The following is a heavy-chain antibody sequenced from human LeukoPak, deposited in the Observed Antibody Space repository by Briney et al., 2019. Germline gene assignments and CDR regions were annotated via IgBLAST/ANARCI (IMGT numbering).Heavy chain of an antibody. Sequence: SETLSLTCTASGGSISSSSYYWGWIRQPPGRGLEWIGTIYYSGNTYYSPSLKSRVTISVDTSKNQFSLKLSSVTAADTAVYYCARHRETSLFDYWGQGTLVTVSS. CDR2: IYYSGNT. CDR1: GGSISSSSYY. D-gene: IGHD1-7*01. CDR3: ARHRETSLFDY. J-gene: IGHJ4*02. V-gene: IGHV4-39*01.